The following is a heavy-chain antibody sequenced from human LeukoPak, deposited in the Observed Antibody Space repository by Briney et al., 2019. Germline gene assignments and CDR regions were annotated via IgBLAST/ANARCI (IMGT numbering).Heavy chain of an antibody. Sequence: ASVKVSCKASGYTFTSYGITWVRQAPGQGLEWMGWISPYNGNTNYAQNLQGRVTMTTDTSTSTAYMELRSLRSDDTAVYYCARDVSSGSWWEGETFDYWGQGTLVIVPS. V-gene: IGHV1-18*01. D-gene: IGHD1-26*01. CDR1: GYTFTSYG. J-gene: IGHJ4*02. CDR2: ISPYNGNT. CDR3: ARDVSSGSWWEGETFDY.